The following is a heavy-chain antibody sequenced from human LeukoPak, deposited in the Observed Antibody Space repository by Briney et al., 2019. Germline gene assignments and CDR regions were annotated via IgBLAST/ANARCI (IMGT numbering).Heavy chain of an antibody. CDR1: GGSFSGYY. D-gene: IGHD3-10*01. CDR3: AGKWFGSLGFDY. CDR2: IYHSGST. V-gene: IGHV4-34*01. J-gene: IGHJ4*02. Sequence: SETLSLTCAVYGGSFSGYYWSWIRQPPGKGLEWIGSIYHSGSTYYNPSLKSRVTISVDTSKNQFSLKLSSVTAADTAVYYCAGKWFGSLGFDYWGQGTLVTVSS.